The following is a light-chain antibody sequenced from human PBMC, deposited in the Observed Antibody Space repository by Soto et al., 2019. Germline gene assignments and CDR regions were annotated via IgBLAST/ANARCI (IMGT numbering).Light chain of an antibody. CDR2: GAS. CDR1: QSVSSNY. CDR3: QQYGGSPRT. J-gene: IGKJ1*01. Sequence: EIVLTQSPGTLSLSPGERATLSCRASQSVSSNYLAWYQQKPGQAPRLLIYGASSRAIGIPDRFSGSGSGIDFTLTISRLEPEDFAVYYCQQYGGSPRTFGQGT. V-gene: IGKV3-20*01.